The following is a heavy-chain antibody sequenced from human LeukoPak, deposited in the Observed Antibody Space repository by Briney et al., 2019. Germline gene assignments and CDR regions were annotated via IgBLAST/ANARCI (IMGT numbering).Heavy chain of an antibody. J-gene: IGHJ4*02. D-gene: IGHD1-1*01. Sequence: PSETLSLTCTVSGGSISSYYWSWIRQPPGKGLEWIGYIYYSGSTNYNPSLKSRVTISVDTSKNQFSLKLSSVTAADTAVYYCARGSRVWNGYFDYWGQGTLVTVSS. V-gene: IGHV4-59*01. CDR3: ARGSRVWNGYFDY. CDR2: IYYSGST. CDR1: GGSISSYY.